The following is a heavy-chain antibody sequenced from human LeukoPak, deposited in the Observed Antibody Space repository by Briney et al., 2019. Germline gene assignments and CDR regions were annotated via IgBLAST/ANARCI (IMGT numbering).Heavy chain of an antibody. CDR1: GFSFNRDW. Sequence: GGSLRLSCAASGFSFNRDWTAWVRQAPGKGLEWVADIKEDGSEKNYVDSVKDRFTISRDNAGNSVYLQMNDLRGEDTGVYYCVTKEPSTSGWSYWGQGTLVTVSS. CDR3: VTKEPSTSGWSY. J-gene: IGHJ4*02. V-gene: IGHV3-7*01. CDR2: IKEDGSEK. D-gene: IGHD6-19*01.